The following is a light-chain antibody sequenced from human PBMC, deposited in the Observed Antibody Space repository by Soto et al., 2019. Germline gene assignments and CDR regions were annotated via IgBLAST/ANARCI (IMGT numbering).Light chain of an antibody. CDR2: LGS. V-gene: IGKV2-28*01. CDR3: MQALQTPYT. Sequence: DLVMTQSPLSLPVTPGEPASISCRSSQSLLHSNGYNYLDWYLQKPGQSPQLLIYLGSNLASGVPDRFSGSGSGTDFTLKISRVEAEDVEVYYCMQALQTPYTFGQGTKLEIK. CDR1: QSLLHSNGYNY. J-gene: IGKJ2*01.